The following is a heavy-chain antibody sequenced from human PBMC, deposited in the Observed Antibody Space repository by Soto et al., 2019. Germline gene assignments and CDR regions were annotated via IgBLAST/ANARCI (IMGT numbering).Heavy chain of an antibody. CDR2: IYYSGST. V-gene: IGHV4-59*01. CDR3: ARGYYYGSGSYMYYYGMDV. CDR1: GGSISSYY. D-gene: IGHD3-10*01. J-gene: IGHJ6*02. Sequence: SETLSLTCTVCGGSISSYYWSWIRQPPGKXLEWIGYIYYSGSTNYNPSLKSRVTISVDTSKNQFSLKLSSVTAADTAVYYCARGYYYGSGSYMYYYGMDVWGQGTTVTVSS.